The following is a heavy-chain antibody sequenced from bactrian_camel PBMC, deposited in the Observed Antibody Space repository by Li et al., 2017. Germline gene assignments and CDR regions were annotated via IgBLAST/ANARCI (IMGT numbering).Heavy chain of an antibody. CDR1: GYTYSSYC. Sequence: HVQLVESGGGSVQAGGSLRLSCAASGYTYSSYCMGWFRQAPGKEREGVAAIDSDGSTSYADSVKGRFTISKDNAKNTVYLQMNSLKAEDTAMYYCATRRYCTSMSPAAFGYWGQGTQVTVS. J-gene: IGHJ6*01. CDR3: ATRRYCTSMSPAAFGY. CDR2: IDSDGST. V-gene: IGHV3S53*01. D-gene: IGHD1*01.